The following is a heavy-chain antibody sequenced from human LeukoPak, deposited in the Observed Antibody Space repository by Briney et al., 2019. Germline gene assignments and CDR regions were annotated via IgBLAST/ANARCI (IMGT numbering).Heavy chain of an antibody. V-gene: IGHV1-2*02. CDR3: ARNYYDSSGYYY. Sequence: ASVKVSCKASGYIFTGSYMHWVRQAPGQGLEWMGWINPNSGGTIYAQKFQGRVTMTRDTSISTAYMEVSRLRSDDTAVYYCARNYYDSSGYYYWGQGTLVTVSS. CDR1: GYIFTGSY. J-gene: IGHJ4*02. CDR2: INPNSGGT. D-gene: IGHD3-22*01.